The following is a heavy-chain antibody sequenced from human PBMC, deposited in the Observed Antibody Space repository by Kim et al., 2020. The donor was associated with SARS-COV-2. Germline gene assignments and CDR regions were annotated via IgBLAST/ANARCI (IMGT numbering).Heavy chain of an antibody. V-gene: IGHV4-39*01. Sequence: NPSLKSRVTISVDTSKNQFSLRLSSVTAADTAVYYCARHNLSGEIAAASFWGQGTLVTVSS. D-gene: IGHD6-13*01. J-gene: IGHJ4*02. CDR3: ARHNLSGEIAAASF.